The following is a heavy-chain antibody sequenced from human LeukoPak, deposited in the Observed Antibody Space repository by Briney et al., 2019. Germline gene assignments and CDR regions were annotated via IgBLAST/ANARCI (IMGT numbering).Heavy chain of an antibody. Sequence: GASVKVSCKASGYTFTSYAMHWVRQAPGQGLEWMGWINPNSGGTNYAQKFQGRVTMTRDTSISTAYMELSRLRSDDTAVYYCAREHSSSWYGWFDPWGQGTLVTVSS. CDR3: AREHSSSWYGWFDP. J-gene: IGHJ5*02. CDR1: GYTFTSYA. V-gene: IGHV1-2*02. CDR2: INPNSGGT. D-gene: IGHD6-13*01.